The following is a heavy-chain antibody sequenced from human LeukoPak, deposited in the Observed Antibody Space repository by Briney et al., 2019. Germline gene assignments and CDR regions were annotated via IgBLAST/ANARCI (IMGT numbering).Heavy chain of an antibody. CDR2: MNPNSGNT. CDR1: GYTFTSYD. CDR3: AREVDAFDI. J-gene: IGHJ3*02. Sequence: GASVKVSCKASGYTFTSYDINWVRQATGQGLEWMGWMNPNSGNTGYAQKFQGRVTMTRDTSISTVYMELSRLRSDDTAVYYCAREVDAFDIWGQGTMVTVSS. V-gene: IGHV1-8*01.